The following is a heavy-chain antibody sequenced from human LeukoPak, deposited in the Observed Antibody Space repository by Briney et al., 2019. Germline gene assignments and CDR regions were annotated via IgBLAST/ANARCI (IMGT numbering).Heavy chain of an antibody. J-gene: IGHJ6*03. V-gene: IGHV1-69*13. D-gene: IGHD3-10*01. Sequence: ASVKVSCKATGYIFSNYGISWVRQAPGHGLEWMGGIIPIFGTANYAQKFQGRVTITADESTSTAYMELSSLRSEDTAVYYCAVKSMVRGVITPGYYYYYMDVWGKGTTVTVSS. CDR3: AVKSMVRGVITPGYYYYYMDV. CDR2: IIPIFGTA. CDR1: GYIFSNYG.